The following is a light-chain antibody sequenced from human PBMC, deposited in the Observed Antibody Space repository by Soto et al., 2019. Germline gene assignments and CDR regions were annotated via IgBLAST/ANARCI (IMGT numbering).Light chain of an antibody. Sequence: EIVMTQSPATLSVSPGERATLSCRASQSVSSNLAWYQQKPGQAPRLLIYAASTRATGIPARFSGSGSGTEFTLTISSLQSEDFAVYYCKHYNNWPPWTFGQGTKVEIK. CDR3: KHYNNWPPWT. J-gene: IGKJ1*01. CDR2: AAS. V-gene: IGKV3-15*01. CDR1: QSVSSN.